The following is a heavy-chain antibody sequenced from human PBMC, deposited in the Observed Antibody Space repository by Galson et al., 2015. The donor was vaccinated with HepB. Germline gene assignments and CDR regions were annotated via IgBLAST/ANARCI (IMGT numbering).Heavy chain of an antibody. J-gene: IGHJ4*02. V-gene: IGHV4-59*05. CDR3: ARQRLEEWSFDY. Sequence: ETLSLTCTASGGSISSYYWRWIRQPPGKGLEWIGSIYYSGSTYYNPSLKSRVTISVDTSKNQFSLKLSSVTAADTAVYYCARQRLEEWSFDYWGQGTLVTVSS. CDR1: GGSISSYY. CDR2: IYYSGST. D-gene: IGHD3-3*01.